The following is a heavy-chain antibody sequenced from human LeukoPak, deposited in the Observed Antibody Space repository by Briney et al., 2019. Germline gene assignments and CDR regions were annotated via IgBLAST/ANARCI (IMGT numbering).Heavy chain of an antibody. V-gene: IGHV1-18*01. CDR1: GYTFTSYG. CDR2: ISAYNGNT. CDR3: ARDGQYCSSTSCQPWYAFDI. D-gene: IGHD2-2*01. Sequence: GASVKVSCKASGYTFTSYGISWVRQAPGQGLEWMGWISAYNGNTNYAQKLQGRVTMTTDTSTSTAYMELSSLRSEDTAVYYCARDGQYCSSTSCQPWYAFDIWGQGTMVTVSS. J-gene: IGHJ3*02.